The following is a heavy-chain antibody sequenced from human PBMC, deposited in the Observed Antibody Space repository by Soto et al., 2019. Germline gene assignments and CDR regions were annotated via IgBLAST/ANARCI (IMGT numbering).Heavy chain of an antibody. J-gene: IGHJ6*02. CDR1: GGTFSSYA. D-gene: IGHD3-10*01. V-gene: IGHV1-69*12. CDR3: ASGSGSYSSYYYYYGMDV. Sequence: QVQLVQSGAEVKKPGSSVKVSCKASGGTFSSYAISWVRQAPGQGLEWMGGIIPIFGTANYAQKFQGRVTITAGESTSTAYMERSSLRSEDTAVYYCASGSGSYSSYYYYYGMDVWGQGTTVTVSS. CDR2: IIPIFGTA.